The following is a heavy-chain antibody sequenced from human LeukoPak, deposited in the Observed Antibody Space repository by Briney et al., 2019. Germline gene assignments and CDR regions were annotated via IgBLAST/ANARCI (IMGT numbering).Heavy chain of an antibody. J-gene: IGHJ3*02. V-gene: IGHV4-30-2*01. Sequence: SETLSLTCAVSGGSISIGGYSWSWIRQPPGKGLEWIGYIYHSGSTYYNPSLKSRVTISVDRSKNQFSLKLSSVTAADTAVYYCARGTREYGALGAFDIWGQGTMVTVSS. D-gene: IGHD4-17*01. CDR2: IYHSGST. CDR3: ARGTREYGALGAFDI. CDR1: GGSISIGGYS.